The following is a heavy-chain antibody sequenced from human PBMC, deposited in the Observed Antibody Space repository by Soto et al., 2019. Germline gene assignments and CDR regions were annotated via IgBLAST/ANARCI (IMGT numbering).Heavy chain of an antibody. CDR3: EKERETGPYSSSAGPFDC. Sequence: EVQLLESGGGLVQPGGSLRLSCAASGFTFSSYAMSWVRQAPGKGLEWVSAISGSGGSTYYADSVKGRFTISRDNSMNTLFMQMNSLTAEDPAVYYCEKERETGPYSSSAGPFDCWGQGALVTVSS. J-gene: IGHJ4*02. V-gene: IGHV3-23*01. CDR1: GFTFSSYA. D-gene: IGHD6-6*01. CDR2: ISGSGGST.